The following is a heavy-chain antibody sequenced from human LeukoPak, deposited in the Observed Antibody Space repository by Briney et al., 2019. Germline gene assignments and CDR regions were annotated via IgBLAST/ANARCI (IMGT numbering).Heavy chain of an antibody. J-gene: IGHJ4*02. Sequence: PGGSLRLPCAASGFTFNSYAMSWVRQAPGKGLEWVSAISGSGGSTYYADSVKGRFTISRDNSKNTLYLQMNSLRAEDTAVYYCLADTNSFDYWGQGTLVTVSS. CDR1: GFTFNSYA. CDR3: LADTNSFDY. V-gene: IGHV3-23*01. D-gene: IGHD5-18*01. CDR2: ISGSGGST.